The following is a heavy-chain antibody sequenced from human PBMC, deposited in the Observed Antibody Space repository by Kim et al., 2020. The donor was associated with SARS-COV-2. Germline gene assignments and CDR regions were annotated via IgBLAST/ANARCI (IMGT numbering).Heavy chain of an antibody. CDR2: ISYDGSNK. CDR1: GFTFSSYA. V-gene: IGHV3-30*04. J-gene: IGHJ4*01. Sequence: GGSLRLSCAASGFTFSSYAMHWVRQAPGKGLEWVAVISYDGSNKYYADSVKGRFTISRDNSKNTLYLQMNSLRAEDTAVYYCARDHYDSSGYYSYFDYWG. CDR3: ARDHYDSSGYYSYFDY. D-gene: IGHD3-22*01.